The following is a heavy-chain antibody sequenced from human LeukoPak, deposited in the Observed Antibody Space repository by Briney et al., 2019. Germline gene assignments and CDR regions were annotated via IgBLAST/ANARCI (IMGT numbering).Heavy chain of an antibody. CDR3: ARTDYGDYAINWFDP. CDR1: GYTFTSYG. Sequence: GASVKVSCKASGYTFTSYGISWVRQAPGQGLEWMGWISAYNGNTNYAQKPQGRVTMTTDTSTSTAYMELRSLRSDDTAVYYCARTDYGDYAINWFDPWGQGTLVTVSS. J-gene: IGHJ5*02. V-gene: IGHV1-18*01. D-gene: IGHD4-17*01. CDR2: ISAYNGNT.